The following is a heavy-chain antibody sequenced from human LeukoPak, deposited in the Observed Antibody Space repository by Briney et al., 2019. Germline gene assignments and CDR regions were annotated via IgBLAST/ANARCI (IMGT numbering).Heavy chain of an antibody. CDR1: GYTFTSYG. V-gene: IGHV1-18*01. D-gene: IGHD2-21*02. CDR3: ARWGESGDSVVHAFDI. Sequence: ASVKVSCKASGYTFTSYGISWVRQAPGQGLEWMGWISAYNGNTNYAQKLQGRVTMTTDTSTSTAYMELRSLRSDDTAVYYCARWGESGDSVVHAFDIWGQGTMVTVSS. J-gene: IGHJ3*02. CDR2: ISAYNGNT.